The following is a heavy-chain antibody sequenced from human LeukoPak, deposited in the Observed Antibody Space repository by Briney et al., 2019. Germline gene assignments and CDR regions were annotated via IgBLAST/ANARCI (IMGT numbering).Heavy chain of an antibody. Sequence: ASVKVSCKASGYTLTELFMHWVRQAPGKGLEWMGGFDPEDGETIYAQKFQGGVTMTEDTSTDTAYMELSSLRSEDTAVYYCATVNYDFGDAFDIWGQGTMVTVSS. D-gene: IGHD3-3*01. CDR3: ATVNYDFGDAFDI. CDR2: FDPEDGET. V-gene: IGHV1-24*01. CDR1: GYTLTELF. J-gene: IGHJ3*02.